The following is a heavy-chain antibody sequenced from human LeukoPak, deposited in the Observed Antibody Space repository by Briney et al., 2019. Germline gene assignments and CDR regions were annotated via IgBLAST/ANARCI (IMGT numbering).Heavy chain of an antibody. CDR3: ARCGRDYETLTGVDAFDI. J-gene: IGHJ3*02. V-gene: IGHV1-69*01. CDR1: GGTFSSYT. CDR2: IIPIFGTA. D-gene: IGHD3-9*01. Sequence: SVKVSCKASGGTFSSYTISWVRQAPGQGLEWMGGIIPIFGTANYAQKFQGRVTISADESTSTAYMELRSLRSDDTAVYYCARCGRDYETLTGVDAFDIWVQGTMVTVSS.